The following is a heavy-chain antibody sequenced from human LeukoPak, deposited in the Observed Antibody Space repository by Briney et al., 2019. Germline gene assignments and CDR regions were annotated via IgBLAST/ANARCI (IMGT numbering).Heavy chain of an antibody. CDR1: GYTFTGYY. CDR3: LGFDI. J-gene: IGHJ3*02. D-gene: IGHD7-27*01. Sequence: GASAKVSCKASGYTFTGYYMHWVRQAPGQGLEWMGWINPNSGGTNYAQKFQGRVTMTRDMSSSTAYMELSSLRSEDTAVYYCLGFDIWGQGTMVTVSS. V-gene: IGHV1-2*02. CDR2: INPNSGGT.